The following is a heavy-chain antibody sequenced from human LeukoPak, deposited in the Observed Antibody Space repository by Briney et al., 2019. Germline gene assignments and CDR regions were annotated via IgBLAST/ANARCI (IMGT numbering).Heavy chain of an antibody. D-gene: IGHD3-22*01. V-gene: IGHV4-61*08. J-gene: IGHJ4*02. CDR3: ARGVTMSLDY. CDR1: GDSVSSAGYF. CDR2: IYYSGST. Sequence: SETLSLTCTVSGDSVSSAGYFWNWIWQPPGKGLEWIGYIYYSGSTNYNPSLKSRVTISLDTSKNQFSLKLTSVTAADTAVYYCARGVTMSLDYWGQGTLVTVSS.